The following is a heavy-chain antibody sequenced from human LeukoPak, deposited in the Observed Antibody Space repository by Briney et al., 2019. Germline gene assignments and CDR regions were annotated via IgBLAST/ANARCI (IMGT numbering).Heavy chain of an antibody. CDR2: INPNSRAT. CDR1: GYTFTGYY. D-gene: IGHD2-2*01. CDR3: ARDGGWYQLLWWFDP. V-gene: IGHV1-2*02. J-gene: IGHJ5*02. Sequence: ASVKVSCKASGYTFTGYYMHSVRQPPARGLERMGWINPNSRATKYAQKFQGRVTMTRDTSISTAYMEVSRLRFDDTAVYYCARDGGWYQLLWWFDPWGQGTLVTVSS.